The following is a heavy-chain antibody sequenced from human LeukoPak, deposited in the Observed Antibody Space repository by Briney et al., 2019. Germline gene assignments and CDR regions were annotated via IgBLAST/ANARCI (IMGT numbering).Heavy chain of an antibody. CDR2: MRSSDNTI. D-gene: IGHD2-2*01. CDR3: AKDRRPHTVSTQNGAFDY. J-gene: IGHJ4*02. V-gene: IGHV3-48*01. Sequence: GGSLRLSCTASVFTFSSYNMNWVRQAPGKGVEGVAYMRSSDNTIYYADSVKSRVTISRNTGKKSLYLQMNSLRVEATAVYYCAKDRRPHTVSTQNGAFDYWGQGTLITVSS. CDR1: VFTFSSYN.